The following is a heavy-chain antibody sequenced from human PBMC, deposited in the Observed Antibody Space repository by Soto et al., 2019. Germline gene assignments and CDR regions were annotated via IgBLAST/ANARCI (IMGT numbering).Heavy chain of an antibody. D-gene: IGHD5-12*01. Sequence: PGGALRLSCAASVFTFSDAWMSWVREAPGKGLEWVGRIKSKIDAETTDYAAPVEGRFTISRDDSKTTLYLQMDSLKTEDTAVYYCAKRGVGYSGPGFDYWGQGALVTVSS. CDR2: IKSKIDAETT. CDR3: AKRGVGYSGPGFDY. V-gene: IGHV3-15*01. J-gene: IGHJ4*02. CDR1: VFTFSDAW.